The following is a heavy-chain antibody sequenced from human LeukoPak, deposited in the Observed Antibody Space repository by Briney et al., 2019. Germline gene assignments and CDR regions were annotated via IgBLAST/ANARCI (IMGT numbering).Heavy chain of an antibody. CDR3: AKCARTWDYFDY. V-gene: IGHV3-33*06. CDR2: ILSDGSKE. Sequence: GGSLRLSCAASGFTFSSYGMHWVRQAPGKGLEWVAVILSDGSKEFYTDSVKGRFTISRDNSKNTLYLQMNSLRAEDTAVYYCAKCARTWDYFDYWGQGTLVTVSS. CDR1: GFTFSSYG. J-gene: IGHJ4*02. D-gene: IGHD3-16*01.